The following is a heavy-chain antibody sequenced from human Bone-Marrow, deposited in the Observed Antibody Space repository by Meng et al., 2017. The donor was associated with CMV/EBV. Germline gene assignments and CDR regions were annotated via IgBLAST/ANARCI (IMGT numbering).Heavy chain of an antibody. J-gene: IGHJ5*02. D-gene: IGHD3-10*01. CDR3: AREVWFGEFYNWFDP. CDR2: IEERTKWNN. Sequence: GASXSRNXXXLTWIRTSPSQGXGGLGKIEERTKWNNGYAVSVKSRLTSHTNTSKKQFSLQLNSVTPEDTAVYYCAREVWFGEFYNWFDPWGQGTLVTVSS. V-gene: IGHV6-1*01. CDR1: GASXSRNXXX.